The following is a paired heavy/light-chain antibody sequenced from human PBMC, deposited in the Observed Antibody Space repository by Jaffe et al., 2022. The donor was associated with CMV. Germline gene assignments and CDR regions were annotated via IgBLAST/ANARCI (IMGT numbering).Heavy chain of an antibody. CDR2: IYPDGSDK. J-gene: IGHJ4*02. CDR1: GFTFSSYA. Sequence: QVQLVQSGGGVVQPGRSLRLSCAASGFTFSSYAMHWVRQAPGKGLEWVALIYPDGSDKYYRDSVKGRFTISRDNSKNTLFLQMNSLRVEDTAVYYCARGLTQLVLAYWGQGTLVTVSS. D-gene: IGHD6-6*01. V-gene: IGHV3-33*01. CDR3: ARGLTQLVLAY.
Light chain of an antibody. Sequence: DIQMTQSPSSLSAFLGDRVTITCRASQGITNYLAWFQQRPGKAPKSLIFRASNLHSGVPSRFSGNGSGTDFTLTISSLQPEDFATYYCQQYDDYPLTFGGGTMVEIK. CDR2: RAS. V-gene: IGKV1-16*01. J-gene: IGKJ4*01. CDR3: QQYDDYPLT. CDR1: QGITNY.